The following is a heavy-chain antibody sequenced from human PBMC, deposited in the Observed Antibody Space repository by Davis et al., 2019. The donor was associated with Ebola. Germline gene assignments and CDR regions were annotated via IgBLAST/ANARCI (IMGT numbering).Heavy chain of an antibody. CDR1: GFTFSSYW. Sequence: GESLKISCAASGFTFSSYWMSWVRQAPGKGLEWVANIKQDGSEKYYVDSVKGRFTISRDNAKNSLYLQMNSLRAEDTAVYYCARDRLLWFGELTRLFDYWGQGTLVTVSS. CDR2: IKQDGSEK. J-gene: IGHJ4*02. D-gene: IGHD3-10*01. V-gene: IGHV3-7*01. CDR3: ARDRLLWFGELTRLFDY.